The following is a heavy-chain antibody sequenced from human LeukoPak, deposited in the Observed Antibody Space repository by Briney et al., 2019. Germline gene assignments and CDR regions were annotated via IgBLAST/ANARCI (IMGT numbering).Heavy chain of an antibody. CDR2: IYYSGST. D-gene: IGHD6-13*01. CDR3: ARPRKYSSDAFDI. J-gene: IGHJ3*02. CDR1: GGSISSYY. V-gene: IGHV4-59*08. Sequence: SETLSLTCTVSGGSISSYYWGWIRQPPGKGLEWIGYIYYSGSTNYNPSLKGRVTISVDTSKNQFSLKLSSVTAADTAVYYCARPRKYSSDAFDIWGQGTMVTVSS.